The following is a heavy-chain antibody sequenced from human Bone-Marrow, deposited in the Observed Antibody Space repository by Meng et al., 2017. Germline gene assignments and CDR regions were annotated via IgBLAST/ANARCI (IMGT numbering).Heavy chain of an antibody. D-gene: IGHD3-22*01. CDR2: IYTSGST. CDR1: GGSISSYY. V-gene: IGHV4-4*07. J-gene: IGHJ5*02. CDR3: ARDGGTMIVVSWFDP. Sequence: QVQLQGSCPGLVKPSEPLSLTCTVSGGSISSYYWSWIRQPAGKGLEWIGRIYTSGSTNYNPSLKSRVTMSVDTSKNQFSLKLSSVTAADTAVYYCARDGGTMIVVSWFDPWGQGTLVTVSS.